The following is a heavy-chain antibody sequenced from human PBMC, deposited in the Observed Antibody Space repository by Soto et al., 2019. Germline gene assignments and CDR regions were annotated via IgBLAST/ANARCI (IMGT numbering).Heavy chain of an antibody. CDR2: FDPEDGET. CDR3: ATAYDILTGYPSWAYYYYRMDV. V-gene: IGHV1-24*01. D-gene: IGHD3-9*01. J-gene: IGHJ6*02. CDR1: RYIFSTNW. Sequence: PGESLKISCKGSRYIFSTNWIGWVRQMPGKGLERMGGFDPEDGETIYAQKFQGRVTMTEDTSTDTAYMELSSLRSEDTAVYYCATAYDILTGYPSWAYYYYRMDVWGQGTTVTVSS.